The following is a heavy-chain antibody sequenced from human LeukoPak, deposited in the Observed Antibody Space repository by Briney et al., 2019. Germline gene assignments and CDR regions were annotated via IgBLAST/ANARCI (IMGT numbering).Heavy chain of an antibody. Sequence: ETLSLTXTVSGGSISSYYWSWIRQPPGKGLEWIGEINHSGSTNYNPSLKSRVTISVDTSKNQFSLKLSSVTAADTAVYYCARGTDDAPRPTYGDYVFWGQGTLVTVSS. CDR2: INHSGST. CDR3: ARGTDDAPRPTYGDYVF. V-gene: IGHV4-34*01. D-gene: IGHD4-17*01. J-gene: IGHJ4*02. CDR1: GGSISSYY.